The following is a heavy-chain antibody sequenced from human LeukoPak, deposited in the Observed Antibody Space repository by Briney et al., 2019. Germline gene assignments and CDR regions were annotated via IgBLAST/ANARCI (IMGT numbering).Heavy chain of an antibody. CDR1: GFILSNHA. D-gene: IGHD5-18*01. CDR2: SSGSGRTI. V-gene: IGHV3-23*01. Sequence: GGSLRLSCAASGFILSNHAMSWVRQAPGKGLQWIAVSSGSGRTIEYEDSVRGRFTISRDNSKNTLSLQMNSLRVEDTAIYYCTKNVMVKRYIDYWGQGTVVTVSS. CDR3: TKNVMVKRYIDY. J-gene: IGHJ4*02.